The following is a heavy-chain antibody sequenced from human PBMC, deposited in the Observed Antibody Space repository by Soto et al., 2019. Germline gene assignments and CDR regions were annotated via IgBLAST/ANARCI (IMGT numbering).Heavy chain of an antibody. CDR1: RFTFSIYA. CDR3: AKPSNSNYLYFDY. D-gene: IGHD4-4*01. Sequence: LSLSCAASRFTFSIYAMSLVRQAPGKGLEWVSGISGSGGSTYYADSVKGRFTISRDNYNNMLYLQINSLRAEDTAVYYCAKPSNSNYLYFDYWGQGALVTVSS. CDR2: ISGSGGST. J-gene: IGHJ4*02. V-gene: IGHV3-23*01.